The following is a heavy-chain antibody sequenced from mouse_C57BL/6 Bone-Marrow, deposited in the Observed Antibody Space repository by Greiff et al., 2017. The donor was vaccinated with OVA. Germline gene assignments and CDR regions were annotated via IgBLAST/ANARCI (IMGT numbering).Heavy chain of an antibody. J-gene: IGHJ2*01. CDR3: ARDYFDY. CDR1: GFTFSDYY. CDR2: INYDGSST. V-gene: IGHV5-16*01. Sequence: EVKLVESEGGLVQPGSSMKLSCTASGFTFSDYYMAWVRQVPEKGLEWVANINYDGSSTYYLDSLKSRFIISRDNAKNILYLQMSSLTSEDTATYYCARDYFDYWGQGTTLTVSS.